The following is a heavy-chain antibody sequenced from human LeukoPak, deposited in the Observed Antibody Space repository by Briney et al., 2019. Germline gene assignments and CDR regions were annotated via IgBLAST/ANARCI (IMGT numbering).Heavy chain of an antibody. CDR1: GYTFTSYY. CDR3: ARGPYYGSGRRGYYFDY. Sequence: GASVKVSCKASGYTFTSYYMHWVRQAPGQGLEWMGWINPNSGGTNYAQKFQGRVTMTRDTSISTAYMELSRLRSDDTAVYYCARGPYYGSGRRGYYFDYWGQGILVTVSS. CDR2: INPNSGGT. D-gene: IGHD3-10*01. J-gene: IGHJ4*02. V-gene: IGHV1-2*02.